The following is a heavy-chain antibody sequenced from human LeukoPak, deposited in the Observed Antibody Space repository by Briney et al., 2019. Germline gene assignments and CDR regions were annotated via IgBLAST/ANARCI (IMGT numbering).Heavy chain of an antibody. D-gene: IGHD2-15*01. J-gene: IGHJ6*02. CDR3: ARAGQYCSGGSCEYYYYYGMDV. CDR2: IWYDGSNK. Sequence: GGSLRLSCAASGFTFSSYGMHWVRQAPGKGLEWVAVIWYDGSNKYYADSVKGRFTIPRDNSKNTLYLQMNSLRAEDTAVYYCARAGQYCSGGSCEYYYYYGMDVWGQGTTVTVSS. V-gene: IGHV3-33*01. CDR1: GFTFSSYG.